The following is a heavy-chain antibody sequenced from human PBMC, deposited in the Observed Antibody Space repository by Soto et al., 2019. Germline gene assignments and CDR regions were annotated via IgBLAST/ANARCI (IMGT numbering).Heavy chain of an antibody. V-gene: IGHV1-18*01. Sequence: QGQLVQSGGEVKKSGASVKVSCKASGYTFSRYGISWVRQAPGQGLEWMGWISCYNGDTNYAQKFQGRVTMTIDTSTTTAYMELRSLTSDDTAVYYCAKNGQPPYYYYGLDVWGQGTTVTVSS. CDR2: ISCYNGDT. CDR3: AKNGQPPYYYYGLDV. CDR1: GYTFSRYG. J-gene: IGHJ6*02. D-gene: IGHD2-8*01.